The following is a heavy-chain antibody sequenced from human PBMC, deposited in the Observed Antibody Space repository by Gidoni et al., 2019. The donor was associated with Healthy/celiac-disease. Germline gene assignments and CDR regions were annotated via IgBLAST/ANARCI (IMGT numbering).Heavy chain of an antibody. Sequence: GFTFSSYGMHWVRQAPGKGLEWVAVISYDGSNKYYADSVKGRFTISRDNSKNTLYLQMNSLRAEDTAVYYCARCYSYVYNYYYYYGMDVWGQGTTVTVSS. D-gene: IGHD5-18*01. CDR3: ARCYSYVYNYYYYYGMDV. CDR1: GFTFSSYG. CDR2: ISYDGSNK. V-gene: IGHV3-30*03. J-gene: IGHJ6*02.